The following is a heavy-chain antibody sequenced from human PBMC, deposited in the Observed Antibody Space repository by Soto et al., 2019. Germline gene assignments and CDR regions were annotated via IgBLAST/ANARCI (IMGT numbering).Heavy chain of an antibody. J-gene: IGHJ4*02. V-gene: IGHV1-3*01. CDR3: ARDMVFGLSDY. Sequence: QVQLVQSGAEVKKPGASVKVSCKASGYTFTSYAMHWVRQAPGQRLEWMGWINAGNGNTKYSQKFQGRVTITRDTSASTAYMELGSLRSEDTAVYYCARDMVFGLSDYWGQGTLVTVSS. D-gene: IGHD3-10*02. CDR2: INAGNGNT. CDR1: GYTFTSYA.